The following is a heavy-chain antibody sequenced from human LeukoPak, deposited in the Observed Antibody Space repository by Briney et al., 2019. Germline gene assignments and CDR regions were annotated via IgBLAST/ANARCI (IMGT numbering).Heavy chain of an antibody. D-gene: IGHD6-6*01. CDR1: GYTFTGYY. CDR2: INPGDRST. J-gene: IGHJ4*02. V-gene: IGHV1-46*01. Sequence: ASVKVSCKASGYTFTGYYMHWVRQAPGQGLEWMGIINPGDRSTNYAQKFQGRVTMTSDTSTGTVYMELSSLRSDDTAVYYCARALVVARPFDSWGQGTLVTVSS. CDR3: ARALVVARPFDS.